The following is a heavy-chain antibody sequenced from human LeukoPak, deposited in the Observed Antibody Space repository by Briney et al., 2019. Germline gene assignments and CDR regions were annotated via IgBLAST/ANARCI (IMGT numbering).Heavy chain of an antibody. CDR3: ASMGDWNYFDY. J-gene: IGHJ4*02. CDR2: IYTSGST. V-gene: IGHV4-4*07. D-gene: IGHD3-16*01. Sequence: SEALSLTCTVPGGSISSYYWSWIRQPAGKGLEWIGRIYTSGSTNYSPSLKSRVTMSVDTSKNQFSLKLSSVTAADTAVYYCASMGDWNYFDYWGQGTLVTVSS. CDR1: GGSISSYY.